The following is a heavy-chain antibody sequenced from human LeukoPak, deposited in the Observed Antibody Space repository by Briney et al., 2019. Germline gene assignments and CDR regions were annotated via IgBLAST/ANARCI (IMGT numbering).Heavy chain of an antibody. V-gene: IGHV3-33*06. CDR2: IWYDGSSE. J-gene: IGHJ6*03. Sequence: GGSLRLSCAASGFTFSKYGMHWVRQAPGKGLEWVALIWYDGSSEYYADSVKGRFTISRDNSKNTLYLQMNSLRAEDTAVYYCAKDAGLVRGIISYYYYYMDVWGKGTTVTVSS. CDR3: AKDAGLVRGIISYYYYYMDV. CDR1: GFTFSKYG. D-gene: IGHD3-10*01.